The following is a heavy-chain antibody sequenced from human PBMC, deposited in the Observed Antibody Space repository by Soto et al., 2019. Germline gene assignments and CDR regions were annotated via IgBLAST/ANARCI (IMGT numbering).Heavy chain of an antibody. D-gene: IGHD6-19*01. J-gene: IGHJ4*02. Sequence: GGSLRLSCAASGFTFSSYSINWVRQAPGGGLEWVSSISGSSTYIYYADSVKGRFTISRDNAKNSLFLQMNSLRADDTAVYCCARGPQLLFSSGWYLDSWGQGTLVTVSS. CDR2: ISGSSTYI. V-gene: IGHV3-21*01. CDR3: ARGPQLLFSSGWYLDS. CDR1: GFTFSSYS.